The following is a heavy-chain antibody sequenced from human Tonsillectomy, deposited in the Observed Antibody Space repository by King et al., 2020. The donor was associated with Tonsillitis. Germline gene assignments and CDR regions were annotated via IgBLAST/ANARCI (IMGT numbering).Heavy chain of an antibody. J-gene: IGHJ4*02. D-gene: IGHD4-23*01. Sequence: VQLVESGGGLVQPGGSLRLSCAASGFTFSAYWMHWVRQVPGRGLVWVSRISTDGDTTNYADSVKGRFTISRDNANNTLYLQINSLGAEDTAVYYCAREATVGGRYFDYWGQGILVTVSS. CDR1: GFTFSAYW. CDR2: ISTDGDTT. V-gene: IGHV3-74*01. CDR3: AREATVGGRYFDY.